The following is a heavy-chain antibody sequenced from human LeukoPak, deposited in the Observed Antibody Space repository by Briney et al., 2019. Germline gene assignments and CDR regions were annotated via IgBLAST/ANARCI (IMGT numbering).Heavy chain of an antibody. J-gene: IGHJ4*02. CDR3: ASEGTTGTTWGPDY. CDR2: IDSDGNST. Sequence: GGSLRLSCAASRFTFNTYWMHWVRQAPGKGLVWVSRIDSDGNSTAYADSVKGRFTISRDNAKNTLYLQMNSLRAEDTAVHYCASEGTTGTTWGPDYWGQGTLVTVSS. V-gene: IGHV3-74*01. CDR1: RFTFNTYW. D-gene: IGHD1-1*01.